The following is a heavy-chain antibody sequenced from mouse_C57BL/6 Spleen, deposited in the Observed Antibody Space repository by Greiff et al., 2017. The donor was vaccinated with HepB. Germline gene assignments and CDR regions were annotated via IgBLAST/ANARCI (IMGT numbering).Heavy chain of an antibody. V-gene: IGHV1-78*01. Sequence: QVQLQQSDAELVKPGASVKISCKVSAYTFTDHTIHWMKQRPEQGLEWIGYIYPRDGSTKYNEKCKGKATLTADKSSSTAYMQLNSLTSEDSAVYFCAKWGVGDDYDGFDYWGQGTTLTVSS. CDR1: AYTFTDHT. D-gene: IGHD2-4*01. CDR3: AKWGVGDDYDGFDY. J-gene: IGHJ2*01. CDR2: IYPRDGST.